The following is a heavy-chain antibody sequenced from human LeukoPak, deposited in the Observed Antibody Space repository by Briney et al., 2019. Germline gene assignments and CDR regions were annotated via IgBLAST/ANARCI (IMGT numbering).Heavy chain of an antibody. J-gene: IGHJ5*02. V-gene: IGHV4-61*02. Sequence: SQTLSLTCTVSGGSISSGSYYWSWIRQPAGKGLEWIGRIYTSGSTNYNPSLMSRVTISVDTSKNQFSLKLSSVTAADTAVYYCARDVAVHNWFDPWGQGTLVTVSS. D-gene: IGHD2-15*01. CDR2: IYTSGST. CDR1: GGSISSGSYY. CDR3: ARDVAVHNWFDP.